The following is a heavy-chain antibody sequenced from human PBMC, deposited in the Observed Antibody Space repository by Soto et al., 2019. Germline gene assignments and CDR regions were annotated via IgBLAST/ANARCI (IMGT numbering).Heavy chain of an antibody. Sequence: QVPLVESGGGVVQPGRSLRLSCAASGFTFSRYGMHWVRQAPGKGLEWGAVISYDGSNKYYADSVKGRFTISRDNSKNTLYLQMNSVSGEDTAVYYCAPWFGAFDYWGQGTLVTDSS. CDR3: APWFGAFDY. J-gene: IGHJ4*02. D-gene: IGHD3-10*01. CDR2: ISYDGSNK. V-gene: IGHV3-30*03. CDR1: GFTFSRYG.